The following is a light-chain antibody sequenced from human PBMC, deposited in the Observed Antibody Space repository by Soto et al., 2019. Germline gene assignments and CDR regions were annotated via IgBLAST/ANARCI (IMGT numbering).Light chain of an antibody. Sequence: EIVLTQSPGTLSLSPRDGPSLSYKPIQIASSGYLAWYQQKPGHPPRLLIYGASRRATGIPDSFSGSGSGTDFTLTISSLEHEDFAVYYCQQRSNWPPITFGQGTRLEIK. V-gene: IGKV3D-20*02. CDR3: QQRSNWPPIT. CDR1: QIASSGY. CDR2: GAS. J-gene: IGKJ5*01.